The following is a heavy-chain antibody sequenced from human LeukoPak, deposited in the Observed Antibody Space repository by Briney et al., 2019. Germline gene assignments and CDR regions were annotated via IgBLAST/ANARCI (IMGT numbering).Heavy chain of an antibody. CDR1: GFNFDDYG. Sequence: PGGSLRLSCAASGFNFDDYGMSWVRQAPGKGLEWVSGINWNGGSTGYADSVKGRSTISRGNAKNSLFLQMNSLRAEDTALYYCAKDSSGYYDGAFDIWGQGTMVTVSS. V-gene: IGHV3-20*04. J-gene: IGHJ3*02. D-gene: IGHD3-22*01. CDR3: AKDSSGYYDGAFDI. CDR2: INWNGGST.